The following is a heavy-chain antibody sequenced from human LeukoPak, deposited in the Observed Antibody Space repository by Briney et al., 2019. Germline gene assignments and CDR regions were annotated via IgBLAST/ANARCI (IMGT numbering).Heavy chain of an antibody. V-gene: IGHV3-21*01. CDR2: ITSSSYFI. D-gene: IGHD6-13*01. Sequence: GGSLRLSCAGSGFPFSSHGMNWVRQAPGKGLEWISSITSSSYFIYYADSLKGRFTISRDNAKNSLFLQMNSLRVEDTAVYYCARFGAAAGLFDYWGQGTLVTVSS. CDR1: GFPFSSHG. J-gene: IGHJ4*02. CDR3: ARFGAAAGLFDY.